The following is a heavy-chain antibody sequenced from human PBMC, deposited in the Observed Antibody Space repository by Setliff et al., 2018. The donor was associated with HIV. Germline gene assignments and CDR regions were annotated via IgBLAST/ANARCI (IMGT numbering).Heavy chain of an antibody. CDR3: ASAGSGTRAPPRY. J-gene: IGHJ4*02. CDR2: IFYSGST. D-gene: IGHD1-1*01. CDR1: GGSISSYY. V-gene: IGHV4-59*01. Sequence: SETLSLTCTVSGGSISSYYWSWIRQPLGEGLEWIGYIFYSGSTNYNPSLKGRVTISLDTSKNQFSLKLTSVTAADTAVYYCASAGSGTRAPPRYWGQGTLVTVSS.